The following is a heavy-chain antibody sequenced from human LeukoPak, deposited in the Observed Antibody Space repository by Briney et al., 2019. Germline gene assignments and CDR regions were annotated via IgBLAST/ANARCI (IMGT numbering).Heavy chain of an antibody. D-gene: IGHD3-22*01. CDR2: ISSNGGST. CDR3: ARGQRYYDSSGYHTILDY. J-gene: IGHJ4*02. Sequence: SGGSLRLSCAASGFTFSSYAMHWVRQAPGKGLEYVSAISSNGGSTYYANSVKGRFTISRDNSKNTLYLQMGSLRAEDMAVYYCARGQRYYDSSGYHTILDYWGQGTLVTVSS. CDR1: GFTFSSYA. V-gene: IGHV3-64*01.